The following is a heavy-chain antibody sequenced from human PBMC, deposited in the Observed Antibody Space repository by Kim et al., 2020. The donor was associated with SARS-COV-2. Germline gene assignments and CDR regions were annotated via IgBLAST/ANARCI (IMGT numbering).Heavy chain of an antibody. V-gene: IGHV3-23*01. D-gene: IGHD2-15*01. J-gene: IGHJ4*02. Sequence: SGNYADSVKGRLTISRNNSKNTLYLQMNSLGAEDTAVYYCASSLSLLPGYWGQGTLVTVSS. CDR3: ASSLSLLPGY. CDR2: SG.